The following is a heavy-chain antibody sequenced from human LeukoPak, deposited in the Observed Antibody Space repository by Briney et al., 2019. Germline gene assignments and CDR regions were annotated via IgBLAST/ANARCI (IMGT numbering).Heavy chain of an antibody. CDR2: INHSGST. Sequence: SETLSLTCAVYGGSFSGYYWSWIRQPPGKGLEWIGEINHSGSTNYNPSLKSRVTISVDTSKNQFSLKLSSVIAADTAVYYCARGYCSSTSCYPYYYYGMDVWGQGTTVTVSS. D-gene: IGHD2-2*01. V-gene: IGHV4-34*01. CDR3: ARGYCSSTSCYPYYYYGMDV. J-gene: IGHJ6*02. CDR1: GGSFSGYY.